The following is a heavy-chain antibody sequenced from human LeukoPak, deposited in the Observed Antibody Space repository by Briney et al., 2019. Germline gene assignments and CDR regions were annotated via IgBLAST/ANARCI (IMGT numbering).Heavy chain of an antibody. D-gene: IGHD3-10*01. CDR3: ASSYGSGSYYNGPEPNYFDY. CDR1: GGSFSGYY. J-gene: IGHJ4*02. V-gene: IGHV4-34*01. Sequence: SETLSLTCAVYGGSFSGYYWSWIRQPPGKGLEWIGEINHSGSTNYNPSLKSRVTISVDTSKNQFSLKLSSVTAADTAVYYCASSYGSGSYYNGPEPNYFDYWGQGTLVTVSS. CDR2: INHSGST.